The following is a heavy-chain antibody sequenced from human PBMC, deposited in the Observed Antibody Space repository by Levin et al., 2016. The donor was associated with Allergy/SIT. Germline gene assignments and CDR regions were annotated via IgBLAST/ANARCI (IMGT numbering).Heavy chain of an antibody. D-gene: IGHD5-24*01. V-gene: IGHV3-23*01. J-gene: IGHJ6*02. Sequence: GGSLRLSCAASGFTFSSYAMSWVRQAPGKGLEWVSAISGSGGSTYYADSVKGRFTISRDNSKNTLYLQMNSLRAEDTAVYYCAKDRILEMATISGLRYYYYGMDVWGQGTTVTVSS. CDR2: ISGSGGST. CDR3: AKDRILEMATISGLRYYYYGMDV. CDR1: GFTFSSYA.